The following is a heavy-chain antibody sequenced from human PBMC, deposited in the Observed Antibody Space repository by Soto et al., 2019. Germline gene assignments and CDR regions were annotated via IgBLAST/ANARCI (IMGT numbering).Heavy chain of an antibody. CDR1: GGSLGSYY. CDR3: ARVAAGAIAAADS. Sequence: TSETLSLTCTVSGGSLGSYYWSWIRQHPGKGLEWIGFIYYSGSTYYNPSLKSRVTISVVTSKNQFSLRLGSVTAADTAVYYCARVAAGAIAAADSWGQGTLVTVSS. V-gene: IGHV4-59*06. CDR2: IYYSGST. D-gene: IGHD6-13*01. J-gene: IGHJ4*02.